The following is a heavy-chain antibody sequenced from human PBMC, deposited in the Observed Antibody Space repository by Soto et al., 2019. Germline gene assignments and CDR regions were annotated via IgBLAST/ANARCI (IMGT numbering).Heavy chain of an antibody. Sequence: QVQLVQSGAEVKKPGSSVKVSCKASGGTFSNYAITWVRQAPGQGLEWMGGIIPIFDTSNYVQKFQGRVTITADESTSTAYMELSSLRSEDTAVYYCATPYYDAAFDIWGQGTMVTVSS. J-gene: IGHJ3*02. V-gene: IGHV1-69*12. CDR2: IIPIFDTS. CDR3: ATPYYDAAFDI. D-gene: IGHD3-22*01. CDR1: GGTFSNYA.